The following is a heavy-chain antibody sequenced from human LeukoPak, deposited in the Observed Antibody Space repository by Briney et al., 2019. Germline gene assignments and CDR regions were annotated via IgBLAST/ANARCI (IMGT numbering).Heavy chain of an antibody. CDR1: GYIFTNYG. J-gene: IGHJ6*03. Sequence: ASVKVSCKASGYIFTNYGISWVRQAPGQGLEWMGWISVYNGDTNYAQKLQGRVTMTTDTSTSTAYMEVRSLRSDDTAMYYCARQSSDYYGSGSYYSPYYYMDVWGKGTTVTISS. D-gene: IGHD3-10*01. CDR2: ISVYNGDT. CDR3: ARQSSDYYGSGSYYSPYYYMDV. V-gene: IGHV1-18*01.